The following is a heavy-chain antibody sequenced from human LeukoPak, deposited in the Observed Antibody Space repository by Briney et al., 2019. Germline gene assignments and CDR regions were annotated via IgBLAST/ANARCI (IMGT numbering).Heavy chain of an antibody. Sequence: GGSLRLSCAGFGFTFSTYSMNWVRQAPGEGLQWVSAISSTSSYIYYADSVKGRFTISRDNTKNTLYPQMNSLSAEDTALYYCARADYGNHYYFEYWGQGTLVTVSS. D-gene: IGHD4-17*01. CDR3: ARADYGNHYYFEY. CDR1: GFTFSTYS. V-gene: IGHV3-21*01. J-gene: IGHJ4*02. CDR2: ISSTSSYI.